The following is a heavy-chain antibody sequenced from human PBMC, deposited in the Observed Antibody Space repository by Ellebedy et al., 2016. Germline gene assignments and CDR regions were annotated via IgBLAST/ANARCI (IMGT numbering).Heavy chain of an antibody. CDR3: VKHATEYSSSSNFDY. Sequence: GESLKISCKGSGYSFTTYWIGWVRQMPGKGLEWMGIVYPGDSDTRYSPSFQGQVTFSADKSINTAYLQWSTLEASDSAVYYCVKHATEYSSSSNFDYWGQGTLVTVSS. J-gene: IGHJ4*02. V-gene: IGHV5-51*01. D-gene: IGHD6-13*01. CDR1: GYSFTTYW. CDR2: VYPGDSDT.